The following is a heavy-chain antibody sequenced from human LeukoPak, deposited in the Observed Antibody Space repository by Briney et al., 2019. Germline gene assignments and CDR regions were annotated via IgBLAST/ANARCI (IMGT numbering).Heavy chain of an antibody. CDR2: IYYTGST. Sequence: SETLSLTCTVSGGSIISTDDYRGWIRQPPGKGPEWIGSIYYTGSTYHNPSLKSRVTISEDPSKNQFSLKLRSVTAADTAVYYCAREDGTAMDNAFDIWSQGTMVTVSS. V-gene: IGHV4-39*07. CDR1: GGSIISTDDY. CDR3: AREDGTAMDNAFDI. D-gene: IGHD5-18*01. J-gene: IGHJ3*02.